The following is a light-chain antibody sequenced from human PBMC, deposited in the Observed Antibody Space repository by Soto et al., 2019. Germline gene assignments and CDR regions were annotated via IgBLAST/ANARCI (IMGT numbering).Light chain of an antibody. CDR3: SSYRTGGSYV. J-gene: IGLJ1*01. CDR2: DVT. Sequence: QSALTQRASVSGSPGLSIAISCTGTSSDVGGYNSVSWYQQHPGKAPKLVIYDVTSRPSGVSNRFSGSKSGNTASLTISGLQAEDEGDYYCSSYRTGGSYVFGTGTKVTVL. CDR1: SSDVGGYNS. V-gene: IGLV2-14*01.